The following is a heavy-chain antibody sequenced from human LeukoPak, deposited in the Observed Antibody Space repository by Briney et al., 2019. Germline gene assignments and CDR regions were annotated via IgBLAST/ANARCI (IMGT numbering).Heavy chain of an antibody. CDR1: GFTFSDYS. J-gene: IGHJ5*02. V-gene: IGHV3-11*01. CDR3: AKDPRIFPVRWFDP. Sequence: TGGSLRLSCAASGFTFSDYSMSWIRQAPGKGLEWVSYISARSTTIYYADSVRGRFTISRDNAKNSLYLQMNSLRAEDAAVYYCAKDPRIFPVRWFDPWGKGTLVTVSA. CDR2: ISARSTTI. D-gene: IGHD4-17*01.